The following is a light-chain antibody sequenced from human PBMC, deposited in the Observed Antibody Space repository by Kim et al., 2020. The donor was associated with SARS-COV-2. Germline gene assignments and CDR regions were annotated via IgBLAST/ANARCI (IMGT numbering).Light chain of an antibody. CDR2: DAA. V-gene: IGKV3-11*01. CDR3: QQRGTWPPALT. J-gene: IGKJ4*01. Sequence: VESAPLSCRASHNVDINLAWYQQTPDQPPRLLIYDAAIRAAGIPDRFSGSVSGTDFTLTIGSLAPEDFAVYYCQQRGTWPPALTFGGGTKVDIK. CDR1: HNVDIN.